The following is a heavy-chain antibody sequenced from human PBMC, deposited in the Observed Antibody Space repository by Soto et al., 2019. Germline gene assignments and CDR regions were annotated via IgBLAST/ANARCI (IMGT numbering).Heavy chain of an antibody. J-gene: IGHJ4*02. V-gene: IGHV3-33*01. CDR2: IWYDGSNK. Sequence: HPGGSLRLSCAASGFTFSSYGMHWVRQAPGKGLEWVAVIWYDGSNKYYADSVKGRFTISRDNSKNTLYLQMNSLRAEDTAVYYCARDLGAVAGAFDYWGQGTLVTVSS. D-gene: IGHD6-19*01. CDR3: ARDLGAVAGAFDY. CDR1: GFTFSSYG.